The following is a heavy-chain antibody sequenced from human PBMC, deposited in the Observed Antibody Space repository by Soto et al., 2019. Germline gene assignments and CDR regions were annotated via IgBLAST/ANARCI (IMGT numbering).Heavy chain of an antibody. Sequence: PSETLSLTCAVYGESFSGYYWSWIRQPPGKGLEWIGEINHSGSTNYNPSLKSRVTISVDTSKNQFSLKLSSVTAADTAVYYCARGLGTTVTTYAYYYYYGMDVWGQGTTVTVSS. CDR3: ARGLGTTVTTYAYYYYYGMDV. V-gene: IGHV4-34*01. CDR1: GESFSGYY. D-gene: IGHD4-17*01. J-gene: IGHJ6*02. CDR2: INHSGST.